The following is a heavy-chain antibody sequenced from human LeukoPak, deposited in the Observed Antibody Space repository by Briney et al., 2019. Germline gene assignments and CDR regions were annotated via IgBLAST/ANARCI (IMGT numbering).Heavy chain of an antibody. CDR2: IYYSGST. D-gene: IGHD5-18*01. CDR3: ARHHEYSYGYGFDY. J-gene: IGHJ4*02. V-gene: IGHV4-39*01. Sequence: SETLSLTCTVSGGSISSSYYYWGWIRQPPGKGLEWIGSIYYSGSTYYNPSLKSRATISVDTSKNQFSLKLSSVTAADTAVYYCARHHEYSYGYGFDYWGQGTLVTVSS. CDR1: GGSISSSYYY.